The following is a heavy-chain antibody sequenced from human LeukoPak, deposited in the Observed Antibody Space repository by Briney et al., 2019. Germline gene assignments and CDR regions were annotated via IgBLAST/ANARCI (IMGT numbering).Heavy chain of an antibody. J-gene: IGHJ4*02. Sequence: SETLSLTCSVSSGSIDNEHWCWVRQPPGKGLKWIGHTLYGGSNKFNPSLKSRVTISVDRSKNQFSLTLISVTAADTAVYYCVSLLFGGAGRGNWGQGSLVTVSS. V-gene: IGHV4-59*12. CDR1: SGSIDNEH. D-gene: IGHD3-3*01. CDR3: VSLLFGGAGRGN. CDR2: TLYGGSN.